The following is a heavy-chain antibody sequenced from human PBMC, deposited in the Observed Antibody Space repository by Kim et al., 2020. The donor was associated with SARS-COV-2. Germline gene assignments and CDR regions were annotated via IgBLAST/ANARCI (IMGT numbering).Heavy chain of an antibody. CDR1: GFIFSISA. J-gene: IGHJ6*02. Sequence: SVKVSCKASGFIFSISALQWVRQARGQRLEWVGRIVFASERTQNAQQFEERVTITWDMSTSTAYMELSSLRSEDTAVYYCAAGAAGGYNYYHLGVWGQGTTVTVSS. CDR3: AAGAAGGYNYYHLGV. D-gene: IGHD6-13*01. V-gene: IGHV1-58*01. CDR2: IVFASERT.